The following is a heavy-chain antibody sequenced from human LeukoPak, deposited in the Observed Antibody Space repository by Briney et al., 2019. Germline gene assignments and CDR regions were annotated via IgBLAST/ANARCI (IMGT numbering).Heavy chain of an antibody. J-gene: IGHJ4*02. D-gene: IGHD6-19*01. CDR1: GFTFSSYA. Sequence: GGSLRLSCAASGFTFSSYAMSWVRQAPGKGLEGASGISDSGGSTHYADSVKGRFTISRDNSKYMLYLQMNSLRAEDTAVYYCAKAGWYGGDFDYWGQGTLVTVSS. CDR2: ISDSGGST. CDR3: AKAGWYGGDFDY. V-gene: IGHV3-23*01.